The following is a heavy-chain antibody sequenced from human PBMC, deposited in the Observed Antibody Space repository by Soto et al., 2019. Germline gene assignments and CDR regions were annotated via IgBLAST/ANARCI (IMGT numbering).Heavy chain of an antibody. D-gene: IGHD6-13*01. CDR3: AKAYSSIWSHWYFDL. CDR2: IGGDGGST. Sequence: EVQLLESGGGLVQPGGSLRLSCAASGFTFSSYAMNWVRQAPGKGLEWVSLIGGDGGSTYYADSVRGRFTISRDNSKNTLYWQMNSLRAEDTAIYYCAKAYSSIWSHWYFDLWGLGTLVTVSS. J-gene: IGHJ2*01. V-gene: IGHV3-23*01. CDR1: GFTFSSYA.